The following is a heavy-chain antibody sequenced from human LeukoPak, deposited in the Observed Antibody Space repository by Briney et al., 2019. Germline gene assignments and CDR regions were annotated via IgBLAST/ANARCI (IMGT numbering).Heavy chain of an antibody. Sequence: PSETLSLTCTVSGGSISSYYWSWIRQPPGKGLEWIGYIYYSGSTNYNPSLKSRVTISVDTSKNQFSLKLSSVTAADTAVYYWARLPGHSYFDSWGQGTLVTVSS. V-gene: IGHV4-59*08. CDR1: GGSISSYY. CDR2: IYYSGST. CDR3: ARLPGHSYFDS. J-gene: IGHJ4*02.